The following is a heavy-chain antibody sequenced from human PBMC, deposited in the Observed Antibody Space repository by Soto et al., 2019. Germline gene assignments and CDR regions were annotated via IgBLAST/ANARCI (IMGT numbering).Heavy chain of an antibody. Sequence: QVQLQESGPGLVKPSQTLSLTCTVSGGSISSGDYYWSWLRQPPGKGLEWIGYIYYSGSTYYNPSLKSRVTISVDTSKNPFSLKLSSVTAADTAVYYCARVGGFGATTIDYWGQGTLVTVSS. CDR2: IYYSGST. D-gene: IGHD3-10*01. CDR1: GGSISSGDYY. J-gene: IGHJ4*02. CDR3: ARVGGFGATTIDY. V-gene: IGHV4-30-4*01.